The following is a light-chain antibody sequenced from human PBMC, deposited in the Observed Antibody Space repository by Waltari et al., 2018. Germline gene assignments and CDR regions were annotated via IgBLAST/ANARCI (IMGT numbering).Light chain of an antibody. J-gene: IGLJ3*02. CDR3: QTWGTGIRV. V-gene: IGLV4-69*01. CDR2: VNSDGSH. CDR1: SGHSSYA. Sequence: QLVLTQSPSASASLGASVKLTCTLSSGHSSYAIAWHQQQPEKGPRYLMKVNSDGSHSKGDGSPVRFSGSSSGAERYLTISSLQAEDEADYYCQTWGTGIRVFGGGTKLTVL.